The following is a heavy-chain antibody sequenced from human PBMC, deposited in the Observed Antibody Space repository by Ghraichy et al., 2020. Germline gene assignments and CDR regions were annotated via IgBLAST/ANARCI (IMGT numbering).Heavy chain of an antibody. D-gene: IGHD2-15*01. CDR3: ARGTLEYCSCVTCYPFDY. J-gene: IGHJ4*02. V-gene: IGHV3-23*01. CDR2: ITGTGGNT. CDR1: GFSFSTHA. Sequence: GGSLRLSCAASGFSFSTHAMSWVRQAPGKGLEWVSVITGTGGNTFSADSVKGRFTVSRDNSKNTLYLQMSSLRAEDTAVYFCARGTLEYCSCVTCYPFDYCGRGTLATVPP.